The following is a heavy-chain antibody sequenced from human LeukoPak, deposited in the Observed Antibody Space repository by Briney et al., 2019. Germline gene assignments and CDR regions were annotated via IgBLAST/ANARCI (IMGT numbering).Heavy chain of an antibody. CDR2: IYYSGST. CDR1: GGSISSYY. J-gene: IGHJ4*02. V-gene: IGHV4-59*08. CDR3: ARPGSSGWYYYFDY. Sequence: PSETLSLTCTVSGGSISSYYWSWIRQPPGKGLEWIGYIYYSGSTNYNPSLKSRVTISVDTSKNQFSLKLSSVTAADTAVYYCARPGSSGWYYYFDYWGQGTLVTVSS. D-gene: IGHD6-19*01.